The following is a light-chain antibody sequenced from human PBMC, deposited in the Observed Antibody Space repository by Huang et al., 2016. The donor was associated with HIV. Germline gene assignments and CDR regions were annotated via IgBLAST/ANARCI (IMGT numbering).Light chain of an antibody. CDR2: LGS. CDR1: QSLLHSNGYNY. J-gene: IGKJ1*01. CDR3: MQALQTPPT. Sequence: DIVMTQSPLSLPVTPGEPASISCRSSQSLLHSNGYNYLDWYLQKPGQSPQLLIYLGSNQGYGVPDRFSGSGSGTDFTLKISRVEAEDVGVYYCMQALQTPPTFGQGTKVEIK. V-gene: IGKV2-28*01.